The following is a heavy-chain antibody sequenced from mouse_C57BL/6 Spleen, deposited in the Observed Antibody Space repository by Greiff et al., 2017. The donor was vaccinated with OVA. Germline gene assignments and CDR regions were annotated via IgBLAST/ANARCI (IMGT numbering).Heavy chain of an antibody. V-gene: IGHV1-52*01. Sequence: QVQLQQPGAELVRPGSSVKLSCKASGYTFTSYWMHWVKQRPIQGLEWIGNIDPSDSETHYNQKFKDKATLTVDKSSSTAYMQLSSLTSEDSAVYYCARRAGDYYLDYWGQGTTLTVSS. CDR2: IDPSDSET. J-gene: IGHJ2*01. CDR3: ARRAGDYYLDY. CDR1: GYTFTSYW.